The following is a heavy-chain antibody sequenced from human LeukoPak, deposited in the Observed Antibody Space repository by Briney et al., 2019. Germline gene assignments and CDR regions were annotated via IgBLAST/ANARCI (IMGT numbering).Heavy chain of an antibody. CDR1: GFTFDDYA. J-gene: IGHJ4*02. Sequence: GGSLRLSCAASGFTFDDYAMHWVRQAPGKGLEWVSGISWNSGSIGYADSVKGRFTISRDNAKNSLYLQMNSLRAEDTALYYCAKDFDDGSTSCYDYWGQGTLVTVSS. D-gene: IGHD2-2*01. V-gene: IGHV3-9*01. CDR2: ISWNSGSI. CDR3: AKDFDDGSTSCYDY.